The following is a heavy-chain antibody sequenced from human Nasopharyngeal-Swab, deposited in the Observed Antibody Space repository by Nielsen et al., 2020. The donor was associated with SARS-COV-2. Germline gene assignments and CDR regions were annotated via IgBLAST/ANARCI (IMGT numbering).Heavy chain of an antibody. CDR1: GYSFTSYW. D-gene: IGHD2-21*02. CDR3: ARGAYCGGDCYSGLRWFDP. V-gene: IGHV5-51*01. CDR2: IYPGDSDT. Sequence: GKSLKISCKGSGYSFTSYWIGWVRQMPGKGLEWMGIIYPGDSDTRYSPSFQGQVTISADKSISTAYLQWSSLKASDTAMYYCARGAYCGGDCYSGLRWFDPWGQGTLVTVSS. J-gene: IGHJ5*02.